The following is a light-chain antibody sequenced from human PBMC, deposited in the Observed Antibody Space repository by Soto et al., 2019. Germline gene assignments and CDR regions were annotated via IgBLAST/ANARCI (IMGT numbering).Light chain of an antibody. V-gene: IGLV2-14*01. CDR3: SSYTSSTDYV. J-gene: IGLJ1*01. CDR1: SSDVGTYNY. CDR2: EVS. Sequence: QSALTQPASVSGSPGQSITISCTGTSSDVGTYNYVSWYQQHPGKAPKLIIYEVSNRPSGVSNRFSGSKSGNTASLTISGLRAEDEADYYCSSYTSSTDYVFGTGTKVT.